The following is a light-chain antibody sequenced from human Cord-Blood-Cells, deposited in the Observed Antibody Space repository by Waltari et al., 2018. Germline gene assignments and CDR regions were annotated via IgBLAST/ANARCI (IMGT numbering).Light chain of an antibody. J-gene: IGKJ2*01. V-gene: IGKV3-20*01. Sequence: EIVLTQYPGTMSLSQGERANLSCRASQSVSSSYLAWYQQKPGQAPRLLIYGASSRATGIPDRFSGSGSGTDFTLTISRLEPEDFAVYYCQQYGSSPYTFGQGTKLEIK. CDR1: QSVSSSY. CDR2: GAS. CDR3: QQYGSSPYT.